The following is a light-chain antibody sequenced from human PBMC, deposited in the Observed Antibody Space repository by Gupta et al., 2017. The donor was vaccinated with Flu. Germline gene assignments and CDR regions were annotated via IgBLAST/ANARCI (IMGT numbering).Light chain of an antibody. CDR2: LVT. CDR3: RQGAHWPWA. J-gene: IGKJ1*01. Sequence: DVVMTQSPLSLAVTLGQSASISCRSSQGLVYSDGNTYLHWFQQRPGQSPRRLIYLVTKRDSGVPDRFSGSGSVTDFTLTIRRVEAEDVGVYFCRQGAHWPWAFGQGTKLEIK. V-gene: IGKV2-30*01. CDR1: QGLVYSDGNTY.